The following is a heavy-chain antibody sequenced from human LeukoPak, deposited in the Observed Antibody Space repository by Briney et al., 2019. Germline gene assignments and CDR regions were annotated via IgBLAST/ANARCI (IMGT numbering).Heavy chain of an antibody. D-gene: IGHD6-25*01. CDR3: ARVLEAASFDY. J-gene: IGHJ4*02. V-gene: IGHV3-74*01. CDR2: ISDDGRRT. CDR1: GFMFNGYW. Sequence: GGYLRLSCAGSGFMFNGYWMQWVPKVPGKGLVWVARISDDGRRTTYADFVKGRFTISRDNAKNSLYLQMNSLRAEDTAVYYCARVLEAASFDYWGQGILVTVSS.